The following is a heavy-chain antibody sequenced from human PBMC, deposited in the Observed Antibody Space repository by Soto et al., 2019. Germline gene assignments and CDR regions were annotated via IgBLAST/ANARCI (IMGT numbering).Heavy chain of an antibody. J-gene: IGHJ4*02. CDR3: ASGYSTGYIDY. CDR1: GGTFSNYY. D-gene: IGHD6-13*01. CDR2: IIPMFDTP. Sequence: QVQLVQSGAEVKKPGSSMKVSCKTSGGTFSNYYISWVRQAPGQGLEWMGDIIPMFDTPKYAQKFQGRVTITADESTSEAYMELSSLRAEDTAVYYCASGYSTGYIDYCGQGTLITGSS. V-gene: IGHV1-69*01.